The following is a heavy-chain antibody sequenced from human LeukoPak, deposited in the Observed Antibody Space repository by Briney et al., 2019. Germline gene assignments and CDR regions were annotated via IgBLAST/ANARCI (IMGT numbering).Heavy chain of an antibody. V-gene: IGHV3-21*01. CDR3: ARNRQSSSSHSDY. D-gene: IGHD6-6*01. J-gene: IGHJ4*02. CDR2: ISSSSSYI. CDR1: GFTFTIYS. Sequence: GGSLRLSCAASGFTFTIYSMNWVRQAPGKGLEWVSSISSSSSYIYYADSLKGRFTISRDNVKNSLYLQMNSLRAEDTAVYYCARNRQSSSSHSDYWGQGTLVTVSS.